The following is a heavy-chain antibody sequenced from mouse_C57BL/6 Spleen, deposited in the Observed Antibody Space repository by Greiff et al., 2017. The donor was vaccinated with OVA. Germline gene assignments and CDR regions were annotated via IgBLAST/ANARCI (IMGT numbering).Heavy chain of an antibody. J-gene: IGHJ2*01. CDR3: VRQSNYYFDY. D-gene: IGHD2-5*01. V-gene: IGHV10-1*01. Sequence: EVKLMESGGGLVQPKGSLKLSCAASGFSFNTYAMNWVRQAPGKGLEWVARIRSKSNNYATSYADSVKDRFTISRDDSESMLYLQMNNLKTEDTAMYYCVRQSNYYFDYWGQGTTLTVSS. CDR2: IRSKSNNYAT. CDR1: GFSFNTYA.